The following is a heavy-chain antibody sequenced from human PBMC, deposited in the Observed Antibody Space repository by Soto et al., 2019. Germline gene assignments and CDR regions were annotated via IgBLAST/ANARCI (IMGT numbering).Heavy chain of an antibody. CDR1: GYTFTGYY. Sequence: ASVNVSCKASGYTFTGYYMHWVRQAPGQGLEWMGWINPNSGGTNYAQKFQGWVTMTRDTSISTAYMELSRLRSDDTAVYYCARATGYVNYYYYYGMDVWGQGTTVTVSS. CDR2: INPNSGGT. J-gene: IGHJ6*02. D-gene: IGHD3-9*01. CDR3: ARATGYVNYYYYYGMDV. V-gene: IGHV1-2*04.